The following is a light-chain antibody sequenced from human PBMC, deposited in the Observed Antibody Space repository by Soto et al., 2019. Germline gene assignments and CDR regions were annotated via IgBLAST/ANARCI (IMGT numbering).Light chain of an antibody. CDR2: DVS. J-gene: IGLJ1*01. V-gene: IGLV2-14*01. CDR3: SSYTGSSTHV. CDR1: SSDVGGYNY. Sequence: QSALTQPASVSGSPGQSITISCTGTSSDVGGYNYVSWYQQHPGKAPKLMNYDVSNRPSGVSNRFSGSKSGNTASLTISGLQAEDEADYYCSSYTGSSTHVFGAGTKLTVL.